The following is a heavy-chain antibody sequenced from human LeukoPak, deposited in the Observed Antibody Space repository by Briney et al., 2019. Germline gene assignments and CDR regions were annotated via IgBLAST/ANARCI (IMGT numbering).Heavy chain of an antibody. J-gene: IGHJ3*01. D-gene: IGHD2-21*01. CDR2: IGHTGSPA. CDR3: ARDQRPYCGGECYCAIDL. V-gene: IGHV3-48*01. CDR1: GFTFSSHS. Sequence: GGSLRLSCEASGFTFSSHSMTWVRQAPGKTLEWISYIGHTGSPAHYADSVRGRFTISRDNAKNSLYLQMNSLTVEDTAVYYCARDQRPYCGGECYCAIDLWGRGILVTVSS.